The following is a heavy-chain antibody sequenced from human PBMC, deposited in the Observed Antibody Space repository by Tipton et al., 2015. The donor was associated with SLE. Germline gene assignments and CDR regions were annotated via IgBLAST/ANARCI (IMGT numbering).Heavy chain of an antibody. J-gene: IGHJ4*02. CDR1: GGSISSGGYY. CDR2: IYYSGNT. D-gene: IGHD2/OR15-2a*01. Sequence: TLSLTCTVSGGSISSGGYYWTWIRQLPGKGLEWIGYIYYSGNTYYNPSLGSRLTISVGTSKDQFSLRLTSVTAADTAVYFCARSSSVRTLLWPTFAYWVQGTLVTVSS. CDR3: ARSSSVRTLLWPTFAY. V-gene: IGHV4-31*03.